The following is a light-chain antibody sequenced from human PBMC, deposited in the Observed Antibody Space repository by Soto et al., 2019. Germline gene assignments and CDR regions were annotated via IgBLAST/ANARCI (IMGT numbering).Light chain of an antibody. CDR2: KAS. V-gene: IGKV1-5*03. J-gene: IGKJ1*01. Sequence: DIQMTQSPSTLSASVGDRGTITCRASQSISSWLAWYQQKPGKAPKLLIYKASTLESGVPLRFSGSGSGTEFTLTISSLQPDDFATYHCQQYNSYSWTFGQGTQVEVK. CDR3: QQYNSYSWT. CDR1: QSISSW.